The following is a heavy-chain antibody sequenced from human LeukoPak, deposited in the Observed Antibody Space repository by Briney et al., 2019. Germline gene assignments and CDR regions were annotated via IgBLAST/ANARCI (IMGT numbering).Heavy chain of an antibody. CDR2: IHHSGST. D-gene: IGHD2-21*02. CDR3: ARHVTAADDAFDI. V-gene: IGHV4-59*08. Sequence: SETLSLTCTVSGGSISRHYWSWIRQPPAKELEWIGYIHHSGSTNYNSSLTSRVTISVDTSKNQFSLKLSSVTAADTAIYYCARHVTAADDAFDIWGLGTKVTVSS. J-gene: IGHJ3*02. CDR1: GGSISRHY.